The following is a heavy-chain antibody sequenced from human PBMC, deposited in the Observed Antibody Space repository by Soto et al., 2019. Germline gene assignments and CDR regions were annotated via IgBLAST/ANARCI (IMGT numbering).Heavy chain of an antibody. Sequence: QVQLVQSGAEVKKPGAAVKVSCKASGYTFTSYGISWVRQAPGQGLEWMGWISAYHGNTNYAQKLQGRVTMTTGTSTRTAYMELKSLSSDNTAVYDCGRGLVAKIQRLGFDPLGQGTLVSVSS. J-gene: IGHJ5*02. CDR3: GRGLVAKIQRLGFDP. CDR2: ISAYHGNT. CDR1: GYTFTSYG. V-gene: IGHV1-18*01. D-gene: IGHD5-12*01.